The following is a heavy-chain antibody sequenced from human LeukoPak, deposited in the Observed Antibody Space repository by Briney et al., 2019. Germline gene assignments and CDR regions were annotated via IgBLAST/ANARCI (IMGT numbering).Heavy chain of an antibody. CDR1: GGSISSGTYY. V-gene: IGHV4-39*07. J-gene: IGHJ6*03. CDR3: ARDRKYYYHMDV. Sequence: SETLSLTCTVSGGSISSGTYYWGWIRQPPGKGLEWIGSIYHSGSTYYNPSLKSRVTISVDTSKNQFSLKLSSLTAADTAVYYCARDRKYYYHMDVWGKGTAVTVSS. D-gene: IGHD1-14*01. CDR2: IYHSGST.